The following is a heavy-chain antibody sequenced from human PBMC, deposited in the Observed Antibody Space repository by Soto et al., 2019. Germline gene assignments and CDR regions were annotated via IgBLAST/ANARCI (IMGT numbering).Heavy chain of an antibody. D-gene: IGHD5-18*01. Sequence: HPGGSLRLSCEASGFTISECSMNWVRQAPGKGLEWLAYITIRTGNVLCADSVRGRFTISRDNAKNSLYLQMNSLRAEDTAVYYCARFCRGYSYGYLGGLGYWGQETLVTVSS. J-gene: IGHJ4*02. CDR3: ARFCRGYSYGYLGGLGY. CDR1: GFTISECS. V-gene: IGHV3-48*04. CDR2: ITIRTGNV.